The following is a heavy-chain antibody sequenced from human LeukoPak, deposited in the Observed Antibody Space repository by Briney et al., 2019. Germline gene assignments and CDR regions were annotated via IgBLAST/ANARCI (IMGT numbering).Heavy chain of an antibody. Sequence: PGGSLRLSCAASGFTFSSYWMSWVRQAPGKGLEWVANIKQGGSEKYYVDSVKGRFTISRDNAKNSLYLQMNSLRAEDTAVYYCARVSVVGFSSHYDYVWGSYRYTDPYYFDYWGQGTLVTVSS. CDR2: IKQGGSEK. J-gene: IGHJ4*02. CDR3: ARVSVVGFSSHYDYVWGSYRYTDPYYFDY. CDR1: GFTFSSYW. D-gene: IGHD3-16*02. V-gene: IGHV3-7*01.